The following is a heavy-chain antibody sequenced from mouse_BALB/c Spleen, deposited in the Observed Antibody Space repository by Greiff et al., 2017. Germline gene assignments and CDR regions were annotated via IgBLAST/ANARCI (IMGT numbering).Heavy chain of an antibody. J-gene: IGHJ4*01. CDR2: ISTYYGDA. Sequence: QVQLQQSGAELVRPGVSVKISCKGSGYTFPDYAMHWVKQSHAKSLEWIGVISTYYGDASYNQKFKGKATMTVDKSSSTAYMELARLTSEDSAIYYCARHYGSSLDYAMDYWGQGTSVTVSS. CDR1: GYTFPDYA. V-gene: IGHV1S137*01. D-gene: IGHD1-1*01. CDR3: ARHYGSSLDYAMDY.